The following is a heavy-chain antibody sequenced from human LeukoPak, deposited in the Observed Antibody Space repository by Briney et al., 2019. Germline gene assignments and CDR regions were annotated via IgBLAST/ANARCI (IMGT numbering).Heavy chain of an antibody. J-gene: IGHJ4*02. CDR3: ARDYKYAFDN. V-gene: IGHV3-48*01. CDR2: IGIDSGNA. D-gene: IGHD5-24*01. Sequence: GSLRLSCAASGFTFSDYSMNWVRQAPGKGLEWISYIGIDSGNANYADSVKGRFTISGDKAKNSLYLQMNSLRVEDTAVYYCARDYKYAFDNWGQGALVTVSS. CDR1: GFTFSDYS.